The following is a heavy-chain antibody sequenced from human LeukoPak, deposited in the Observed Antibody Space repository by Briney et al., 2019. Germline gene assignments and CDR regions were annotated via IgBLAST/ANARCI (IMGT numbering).Heavy chain of an antibody. V-gene: IGHV4-59*01. CDR3: ARESTYYYDSSGYYYASLFDP. J-gene: IGHJ5*02. CDR1: GGSISSYY. Sequence: KPSETLSLTCTVSGGSISSYYWSWIRQPPGKGLEWIGYIYYSGSTNYNPSLKSRVTISVDTSKNQFSLKLSSVTAADTAVYYCARESTYYYDSSGYYYASLFDPWGQGTLVTVSS. D-gene: IGHD3-22*01. CDR2: IYYSGST.